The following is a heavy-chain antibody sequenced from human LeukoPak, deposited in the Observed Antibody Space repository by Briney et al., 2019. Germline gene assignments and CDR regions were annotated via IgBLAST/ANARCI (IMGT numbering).Heavy chain of an antibody. CDR1: GVSISSYY. V-gene: IGHV4-59*01. CDR2: GSYSGST. D-gene: IGHD2-21*02. J-gene: IGHJ2*01. CDR3: ANVVVATIGWYFDL. Sequence: SETLSLTCTVSGVSISSYYWTWIRQPPGKGLEWLGYGSYSGSTTYNPSLKSRVTISVDTSKNQFSLKLTSVTAADTAVYYCANVVVATIGWYFDLWGRGTLVTVSS.